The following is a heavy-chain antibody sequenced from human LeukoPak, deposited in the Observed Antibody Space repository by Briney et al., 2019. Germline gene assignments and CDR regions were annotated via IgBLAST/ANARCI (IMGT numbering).Heavy chain of an antibody. CDR3: AKVSSGSYYPN. J-gene: IGHJ4*02. CDR2: ISWNSGSI. Sequence: GGSLRLSCAASGFTFDDYAMHWVRQAPGKGLEWVSGISWNSGSIGYADSVKGRFTISRDNAKNSLYLQMNSLRAEDTALYYCAKVSSGSYYPNCGQGTLVTVSS. CDR1: GFTFDDYA. V-gene: IGHV3-9*01. D-gene: IGHD1-26*01.